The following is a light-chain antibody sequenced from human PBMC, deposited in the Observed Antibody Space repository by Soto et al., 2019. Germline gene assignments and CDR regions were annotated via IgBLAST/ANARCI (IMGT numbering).Light chain of an antibody. Sequence: QSALTQPASVSGSPGQSITISCTGTTSDVGGYNYVSWYQQHPGKAPKLMICEVSNRPSGVSNRFSGSKSGNTASLTISVLQAEDEADYYCSSYTSSGTLVVFGGGTQLTVL. CDR1: TSDVGGYNY. J-gene: IGLJ2*01. V-gene: IGLV2-14*01. CDR2: EVS. CDR3: SSYTSSGTLVV.